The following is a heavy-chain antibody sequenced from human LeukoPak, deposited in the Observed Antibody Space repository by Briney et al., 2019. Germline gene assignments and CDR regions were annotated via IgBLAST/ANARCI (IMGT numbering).Heavy chain of an antibody. Sequence: GGSLRLSCAASGFTFSSYGMHWVRQAPGKGLEWEAVISYDRSNKYYADSVKVRFTISRDNSKNTLYLQMNSRRAEDTAVYYCARERDYYDSSGYLDYWGQGTLVTVSS. CDR2: ISYDRSNK. CDR3: ARERDYYDSSGYLDY. D-gene: IGHD3-22*01. V-gene: IGHV3-30-3*01. J-gene: IGHJ4*02. CDR1: GFTFSSYG.